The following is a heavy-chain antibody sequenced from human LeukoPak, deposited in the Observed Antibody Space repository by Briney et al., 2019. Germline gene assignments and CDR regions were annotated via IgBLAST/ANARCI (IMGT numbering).Heavy chain of an antibody. CDR3: ARAANDYITYYFDY. D-gene: IGHD4-11*01. CDR1: GGSISSYY. J-gene: IGHJ4*02. CDR2: IYYSGST. Sequence: SETLSLTCTVSGGSISSYYWSWIRQPPGKGLEWIGYIYYSGSTNYNRSLKSRVTISVDTSENQFSLKLSSVTAADTAVYYCARAANDYITYYFDYWGRGTLVTVSS. V-gene: IGHV4-59*01.